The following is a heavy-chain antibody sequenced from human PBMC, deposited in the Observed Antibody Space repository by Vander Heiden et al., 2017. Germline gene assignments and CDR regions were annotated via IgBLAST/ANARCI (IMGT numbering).Heavy chain of an antibody. Sequence: EVQLVESGGGLIQPGGSLRLSCAASGFTVSGNYMSWVRQAPGKGLEWVSVIYSGGSTYYADSVKGRFTISRDNSKNTLYLQMNSLRAEDTAVYYCARGPGGYDSSGYYSYYYYGMDVWGQGTTVTVSS. CDR1: GFTVSGNY. J-gene: IGHJ6*02. CDR2: IYSGGST. D-gene: IGHD3-22*01. V-gene: IGHV3-53*01. CDR3: ARGPGGYDSSGYYSYYYYGMDV.